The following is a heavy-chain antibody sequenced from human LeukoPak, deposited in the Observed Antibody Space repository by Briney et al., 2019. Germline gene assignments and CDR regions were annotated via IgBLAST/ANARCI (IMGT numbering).Heavy chain of an antibody. CDR1: GFTFSSYA. J-gene: IGHJ3*02. CDR3: AKGIVGYSYGLDAFDI. CDR2: ISSTEGNT. D-gene: IGHD5-18*01. Sequence: PGGSLRLSCAGSGFTFSSYAMSWVRQAPGKGLEWVSVISSTEGNTYYADSVKGRFTISRDNSKNTLYLQMNSLRAEDTAVYYCAKGIVGYSYGLDAFDIWGQGTMVTVSS. V-gene: IGHV3-23*01.